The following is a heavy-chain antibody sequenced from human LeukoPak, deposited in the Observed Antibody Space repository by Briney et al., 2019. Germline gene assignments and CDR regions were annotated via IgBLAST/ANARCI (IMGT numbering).Heavy chain of an antibody. J-gene: IGHJ4*02. CDR3: ASRHYGSGSYAFDY. D-gene: IGHD3-10*01. CDR1: GFTFSSYW. CDR2: IKQDGSEK. V-gene: IGHV3-7*01. Sequence: PGGSLRLSCAASGFTFSSYWMSWVRQAPGKGLEWVANIKQDGSEKYYVDSVKGRFTISRDNAKNSLYVQMNTLRAEDTAVYYCASRHYGSGSYAFDYWGQGTQVTVSS.